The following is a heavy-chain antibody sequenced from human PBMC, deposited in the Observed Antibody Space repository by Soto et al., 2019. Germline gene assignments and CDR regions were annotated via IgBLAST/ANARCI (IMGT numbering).Heavy chain of an antibody. CDR2: IYPGDSDT. J-gene: IGHJ4*02. CDR3: ARVTYGDYFRHLFDY. V-gene: IGHV5-51*01. Sequence: PGESLKISCKGSGYSFTSYWIGWVRQMPGKGLEWMGIIYPGDSDTRYSPSFQGQVTISADKSISTAYLQWSSLKASDTAMYYCARVTYGDYFRHLFDYWGEGTLVTVSS. D-gene: IGHD4-17*01. CDR1: GYSFTSYW.